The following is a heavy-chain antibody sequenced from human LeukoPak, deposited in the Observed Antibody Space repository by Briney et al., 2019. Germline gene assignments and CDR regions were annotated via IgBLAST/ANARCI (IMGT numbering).Heavy chain of an antibody. J-gene: IGHJ4*02. CDR1: GGSFSGYY. Sequence: PSETLSLTCAVYGGSFSGYYWSWIRQPPGKGLEWIGEINHSGSTNYNPSLKSRVTISADTSKNQFSLKLSSATAADTAVYYCARGRYSYGYFGYWGQGTPVTVSS. CDR3: ARGRYSYGYFGY. D-gene: IGHD5-18*01. CDR2: INHSGST. V-gene: IGHV4-34*01.